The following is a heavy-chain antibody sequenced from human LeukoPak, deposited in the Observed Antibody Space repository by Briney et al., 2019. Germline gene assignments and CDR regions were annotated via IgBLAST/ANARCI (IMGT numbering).Heavy chain of an antibody. V-gene: IGHV1-18*01. Sequence: GASVKVSCKASGYTFTSYGISWVRQAPGQGLEWMGWISAYNGNTNHAQKLQGRVTMTTDTSTSTAYMELRSLRSDDTAVYYCARDRSPYSSSRSDYWGQGTLVTVSS. CDR3: ARDRSPYSSSRSDY. D-gene: IGHD6-13*01. CDR1: GYTFTSYG. J-gene: IGHJ4*02. CDR2: ISAYNGNT.